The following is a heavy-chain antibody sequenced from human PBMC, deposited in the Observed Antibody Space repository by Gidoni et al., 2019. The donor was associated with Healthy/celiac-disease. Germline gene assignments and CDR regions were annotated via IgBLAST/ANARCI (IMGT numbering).Heavy chain of an antibody. CDR3: ARANYYDSSGPFDY. V-gene: IGHV3-13*04. CDR2: IGTAGDT. Sequence: EVQLVESGGGLVQPGGSLRLSCAPSGFTFSSYDMHWVRQATGTGLEWVSAIGTAGDTYYPGSAKGRFTISRENAKNSLYLQMNSLRAGDTAVYYCARANYYDSSGPFDYWGQGTLVTVSS. J-gene: IGHJ4*02. D-gene: IGHD3-22*01. CDR1: GFTFSSYD.